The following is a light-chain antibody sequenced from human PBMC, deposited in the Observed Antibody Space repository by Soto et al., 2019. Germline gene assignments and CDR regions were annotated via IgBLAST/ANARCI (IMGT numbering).Light chain of an antibody. CDR1: RSFGSSY. J-gene: IGKJ1*01. CDR2: GVS. Sequence: EIVMTRSPATLSVSPGERATLSCRASRSFGSSYLAWYQQKPGQAPRLLISGVSTRATGIPDRFSGSGSGTEFSLTIRSLQPEDFATYYCQEYKTFPWTFGQGTKVDIK. CDR3: QEYKTFPWT. V-gene: IGKV3D-15*01.